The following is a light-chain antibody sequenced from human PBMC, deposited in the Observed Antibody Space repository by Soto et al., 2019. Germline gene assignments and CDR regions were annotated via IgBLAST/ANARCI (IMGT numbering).Light chain of an antibody. CDR2: TAS. CDR3: MQSLETPT. CDR1: QSLLYSNGNNY. J-gene: IGKJ3*01. V-gene: IGKV2-28*01. Sequence: DIVMTQSPLSLTVTPGEPASISCRSSQSLLYSNGNNYLDWYLQKPGQSPQPLIYTASNRASGVPDRFSGGGSGPDFTLKISRVEAEDVGVYYCMQSLETPTFGPGTKVDIK.